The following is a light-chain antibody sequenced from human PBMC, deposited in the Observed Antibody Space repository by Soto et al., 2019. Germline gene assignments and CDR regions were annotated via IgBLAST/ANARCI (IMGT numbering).Light chain of an antibody. J-gene: IGKJ5*01. CDR1: QGISSN. CDR2: AGS. CDR3: QQFNSYPIT. V-gene: IGKV1-9*01. Sequence: DIQMTQSPSTLSASVGDRVTITCRASQGISSNLAWYQQKPGKAPKLLIYAGSTVQSGVSSRFSGSGSGTEFTLTTSSLQPEDFATYYCQQFNSYPITFGQGTRLEIK.